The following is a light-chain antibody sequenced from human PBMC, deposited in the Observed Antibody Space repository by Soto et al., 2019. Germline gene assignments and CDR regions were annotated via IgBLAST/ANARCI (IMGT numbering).Light chain of an antibody. Sequence: QSALTQPPSASGSPGQSVTISCTGTSSDVGGYSFVSWYQQRPGKAPKLMIYDVTKRPSGVPDRFSGSKSGNTASLTVSGLQAADEADYFCKSYAGSNTYVFGSGTKLTVL. V-gene: IGLV2-8*01. CDR2: DVT. J-gene: IGLJ1*01. CDR3: KSYAGSNTYV. CDR1: SSDVGGYSF.